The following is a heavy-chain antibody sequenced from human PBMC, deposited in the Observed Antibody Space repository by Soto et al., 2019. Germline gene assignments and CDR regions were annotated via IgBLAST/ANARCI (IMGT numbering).Heavy chain of an antibody. V-gene: IGHV1-46*01. J-gene: IGHJ4*02. D-gene: IGHD5-18*01. Sequence: ASVKVSCKASGYTFTSYYMHWVRQAPGQGLEWMGIINPSGGSTSYAQKFQGRVTMTRDTSTSTVYMELSSLRSEDTAVYYCARDPVDTAMVALYYLDYWGQGTLVTVSS. CDR1: GYTFTSYY. CDR2: INPSGGST. CDR3: ARDPVDTAMVALYYLDY.